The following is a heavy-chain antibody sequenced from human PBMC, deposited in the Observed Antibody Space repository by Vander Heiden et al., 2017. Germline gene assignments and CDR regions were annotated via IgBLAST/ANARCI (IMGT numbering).Heavy chain of an antibody. CDR2: IYYSGST. CDR3: ARHMEEGQYQLLVWDWFDP. D-gene: IGHD2-2*01. V-gene: IGHV4-39*01. Sequence: QLQLQESGPGLVKPSETLSLTCPVSGGSISSSSYYWGWIRQPPGKGLEWIGSIYYSGSTYYNPSLKSRVTISVDTSKNQFSLKLSSVTAADTAVYYCARHMEEGQYQLLVWDWFDPWGQGTLVTVSS. CDR1: GGSISSSSYY. J-gene: IGHJ5*02.